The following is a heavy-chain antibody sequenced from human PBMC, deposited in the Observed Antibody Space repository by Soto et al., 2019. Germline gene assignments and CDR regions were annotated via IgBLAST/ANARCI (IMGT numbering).Heavy chain of an antibody. Sequence: GGSLRLSCAASGFTFSSYGMHWVRQAPGKGLEWVAVIWYDGSNKYYADSVKGRFTISRDNSKNTLYLQMNSLRAEDTAVYYCARDSSLYYDILTGYPAYYGMDVWGQGTTVTSP. CDR1: GFTFSSYG. J-gene: IGHJ6*02. V-gene: IGHV3-33*01. CDR3: ARDSSLYYDILTGYPAYYGMDV. D-gene: IGHD3-9*01. CDR2: IWYDGSNK.